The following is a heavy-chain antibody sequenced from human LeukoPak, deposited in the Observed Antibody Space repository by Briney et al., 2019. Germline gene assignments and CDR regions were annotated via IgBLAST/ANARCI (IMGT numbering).Heavy chain of an antibody. CDR1: GFTVDSDT. Sequence: GGSLRLACAASGFTVDSDTMNWVRQPAGKGLGWISYISRTGTTTYYADSRKGPLTISRDNAKNSLYLQINSLTSEDTGLYFCARDLGSGDHGLHVWGQGTLVTVSS. CDR2: ISRTGTTT. D-gene: IGHD2-21*02. V-gene: IGHV3-48*01. CDR3: ARDLGSGDHGLHV. J-gene: IGHJ4*02.